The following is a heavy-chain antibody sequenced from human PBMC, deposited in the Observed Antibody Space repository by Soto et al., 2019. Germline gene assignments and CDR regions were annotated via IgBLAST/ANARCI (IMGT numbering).Heavy chain of an antibody. D-gene: IGHD6-13*01. CDR3: ARTSSSWSYNWFDP. J-gene: IGHJ5*02. V-gene: IGHV4-30-2*01. CDR2: IYHSGIT. CDR1: GGSISSGGYS. Sequence: SETLSLTFAVSGGSISSGGYSWSLIRQPPGKSLEWIGYIYHSGITYYNPSLKSRVTISVDRSKNQFSLKLSSVTAADTALYYCARTSSSWSYNWFDPWGQGTLVTVSS.